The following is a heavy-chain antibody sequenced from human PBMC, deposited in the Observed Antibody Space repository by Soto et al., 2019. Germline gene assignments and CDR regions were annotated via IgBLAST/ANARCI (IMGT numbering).Heavy chain of an antibody. J-gene: IGHJ6*02. CDR3: ARVSGSYYYGMDV. CDR2: IYHSGST. Sequence: ETLSLTCAVSGGSISSSNWWSWVRQPPGKGLEWIGEIYHSGSTNYNPSLKSRVTISVDKSKNQFSLKLSSVTAADTAVYYCARVSGSYYYGMDVWGQGTTVTVSS. CDR1: GGSISSSNW. D-gene: IGHD1-26*01. V-gene: IGHV4-4*02.